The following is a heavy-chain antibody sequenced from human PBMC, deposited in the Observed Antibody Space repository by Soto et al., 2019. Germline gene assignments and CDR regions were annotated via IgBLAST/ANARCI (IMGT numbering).Heavy chain of an antibody. J-gene: IGHJ3*02. CDR1: GGSISSGDYY. CDR3: VTYRKFFQI. V-gene: IGHV4-30-4*01. Sequence: PSETLSLTCTVSGGSISSGDYYWSWIRQPPGKGLEWIGYIYYSGSTFYNPSLKNRVTISVDRSKNHYFLNLTSVTAADTAVYCCVTYRKFFQIWGQGTKVTVSS. CDR2: IYYSGST.